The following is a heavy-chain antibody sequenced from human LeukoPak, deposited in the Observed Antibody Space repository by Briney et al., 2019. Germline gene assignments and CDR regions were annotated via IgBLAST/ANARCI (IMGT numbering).Heavy chain of an antibody. V-gene: IGHV3-21*01. D-gene: IGHD6-6*01. CDR1: GFTFSSYS. CDR3: ARDAAARYYYYGMDV. Sequence: PGGSLRLSCAASGFTFSSYSMNWVRQAPGKGLEWVSSICSSSSYIYYADSVKGRFTISRDNAKNSLYLQMNSLRAEDTAVYYCARDAAARYYYYGMDVWGQGTTVTVSS. J-gene: IGHJ6*02. CDR2: ICSSSSYI.